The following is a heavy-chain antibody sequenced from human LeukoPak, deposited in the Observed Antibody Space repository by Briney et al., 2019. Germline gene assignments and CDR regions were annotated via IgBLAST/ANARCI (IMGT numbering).Heavy chain of an antibody. CDR1: GFTFSNFG. CDR2: ISYDGDNK. V-gene: IGHV3-30*03. D-gene: IGHD5-18*01. Sequence: GRSLRLSCVVSGFTFSNFGMHWVRQTALKGLEWMAVISYDGDNKYYADSVKGRFNISRDNSNSTLYLEMANLNEEDTAVYFCARAPTKYSYGQIDYWGQGTLVTVSS. J-gene: IGHJ4*02. CDR3: ARAPTKYSYGQIDY.